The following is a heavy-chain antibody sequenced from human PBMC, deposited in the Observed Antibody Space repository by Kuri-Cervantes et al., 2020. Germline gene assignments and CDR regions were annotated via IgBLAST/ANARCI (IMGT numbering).Heavy chain of an antibody. CDR1: GFTFSSYG. D-gene: IGHD3-10*01. J-gene: IGHJ6*02. Sequence: GGSLRLSCAASGFTFSSYGMHWVRQAPGKGLEWVAVISYDGSNKYYADSVKGRFTISRDNAKNSLYLQMNSLRDEDTAVYYCAKAGGGSGSYGDYYYYGMDVWGQGTTVTVSS. CDR2: ISYDGSNK. V-gene: IGHV3-30*18. CDR3: AKAGGGSGSYGDYYYYGMDV.